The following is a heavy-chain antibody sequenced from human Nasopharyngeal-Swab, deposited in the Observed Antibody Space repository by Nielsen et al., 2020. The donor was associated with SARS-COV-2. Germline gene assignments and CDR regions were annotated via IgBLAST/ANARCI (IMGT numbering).Heavy chain of an antibody. CDR1: GFTLSDYA. D-gene: IGHD3-10*01. J-gene: IGHJ4*02. V-gene: IGHV3-30*18. CDR3: AKDHLYDSGSYDRLYFDF. CDR2: FSYDGSKR. Sequence: GESLKISCAAFGFTLSDYAMHWVRQAPGKGLEWVALFSYDGSKRYFADSMKGRFSISRDNIKNMLYLQMDSLRPDDTAVYYCAKDHLYDSGSYDRLYFDFWGQGTLVTVSS.